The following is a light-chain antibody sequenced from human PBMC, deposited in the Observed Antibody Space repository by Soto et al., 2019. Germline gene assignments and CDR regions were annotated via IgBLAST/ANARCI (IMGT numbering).Light chain of an antibody. V-gene: IGKV1-9*01. CDR1: QGIARS. CDR2: GAS. J-gene: IGKJ5*01. CDR3: QQYNSYPIT. Sequence: DIQMTQSPSTLSSSVGDRVTSSCRASQGIARSLAWYQQSPGKAPKLLIYGASNLESGVPSTFSGSGSGTEFTLTISSLQPDDFATYFCQQYNSYPITFGQGTRLEI.